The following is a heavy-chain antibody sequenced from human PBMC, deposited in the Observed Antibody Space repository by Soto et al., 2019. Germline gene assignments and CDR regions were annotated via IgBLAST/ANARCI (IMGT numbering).Heavy chain of an antibody. D-gene: IGHD1-20*01. V-gene: IGHV1-69*12. CDR1: GGTFSSYA. CDR2: IIPIFGTA. J-gene: IGHJ4*02. CDR3: ARAFRPRYNWGIDY. Sequence: QVQLVQSGAEVKKPGSSVKVSCKASGGTFSSYAISWVRQAPGQGLEWMGGIIPIFGTANYAQKFQGRVTMSAEESTSTACMELGSLGSEDTAVYYCARAFRPRYNWGIDYWGQGTLVTVSS.